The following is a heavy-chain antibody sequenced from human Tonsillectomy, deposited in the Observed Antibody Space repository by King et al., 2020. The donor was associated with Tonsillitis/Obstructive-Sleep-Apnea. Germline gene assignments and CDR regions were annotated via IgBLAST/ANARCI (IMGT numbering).Heavy chain of an antibody. V-gene: IGHV3-30*01. CDR1: GFTFSSYA. CDR2: ISYDGSNK. J-gene: IGHJ4*02. Sequence: VQLVESGGGVVQPGRSLRLSCAASGFTFSSYAMHWVRQAPGKGLEWVAVISYDGSNKYYADSVKGRFTISRDNSKNTLYLQMNSLRAEDTAVYYCARDRPTTVTLFDYWGRGTLVTVSS. D-gene: IGHD4-11*01. CDR3: ARDRPTTVTLFDY.